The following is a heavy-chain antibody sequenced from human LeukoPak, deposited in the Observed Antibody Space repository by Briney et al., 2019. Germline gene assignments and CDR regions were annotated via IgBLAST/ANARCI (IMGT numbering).Heavy chain of an antibody. Sequence: SETLSLTCTVPGGSIGSGDYYWSWIRQPPGKGLEWIGYIYYSGSTYYNPSLKSRVTISVDTSKNQFSLKLSSVTAADTAVYYCARGGVEMSFFDYWGQGTLVTVSS. V-gene: IGHV4-30-4*08. CDR2: IYYSGST. CDR3: ARGGVEMSFFDY. D-gene: IGHD5-24*01. J-gene: IGHJ4*02. CDR1: GGSIGSGDYY.